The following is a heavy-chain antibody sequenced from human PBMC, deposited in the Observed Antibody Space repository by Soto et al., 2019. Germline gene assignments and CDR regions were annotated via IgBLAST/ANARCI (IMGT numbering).Heavy chain of an antibody. D-gene: IGHD2-15*01. Sequence: QVQLVQSGAEVKKPGSSVKVSCKASGGTFSSYAISWVRQAPGQGLEWMGGIIPIFGTANYAQKFQGRVTITADESTSTAYMELSSLRSEDTAVYYCAASNLGYCSGGSCYGRFDPWGQGTLVTVSS. CDR3: AASNLGYCSGGSCYGRFDP. J-gene: IGHJ5*02. CDR1: GGTFSSYA. CDR2: IIPIFGTA. V-gene: IGHV1-69*12.